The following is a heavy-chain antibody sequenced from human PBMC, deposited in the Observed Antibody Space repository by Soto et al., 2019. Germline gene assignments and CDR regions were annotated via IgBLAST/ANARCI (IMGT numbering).Heavy chain of an antibody. CDR3: ARVDKLGQWLVLYYFDY. D-gene: IGHD6-19*01. V-gene: IGHV1-46*03. J-gene: IGHJ4*02. CDR1: GYTFTSYY. Sequence: ASVKVSCKASGYTFTSYYMHWVRQAPGQGLEWMGIINPSGGSTSYAQKFQGRVTMTRDTFTSTVYMELSSLRSEDTAVYYCARVDKLGQWLVLYYFDYWGQGTLVTVSS. CDR2: INPSGGST.